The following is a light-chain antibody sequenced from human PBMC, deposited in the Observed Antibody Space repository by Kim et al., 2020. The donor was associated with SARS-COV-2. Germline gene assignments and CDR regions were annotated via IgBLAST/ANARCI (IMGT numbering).Light chain of an antibody. J-gene: IGKJ2*01. Sequence: ASVGDRVTITCRASQGISSYLAWYQQKPGKAPKVLSYAASTLQSGVPSRFSGSGSGTEFTLTISSLQPEDFATYYCQQLNSYPPYTFGQGTKLEI. CDR3: QQLNSYPPYT. CDR1: QGISSY. V-gene: IGKV1-9*01. CDR2: AAS.